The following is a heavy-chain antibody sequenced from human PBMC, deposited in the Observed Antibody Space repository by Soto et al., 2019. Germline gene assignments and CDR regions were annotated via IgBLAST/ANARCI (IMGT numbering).Heavy chain of an antibody. Sequence: GASVKVSCKASGGTFSSYAINWVRQAPGQGLEWMGGIIPIFGTANYAQKFQGRVTITADESTSTAYMELSSLRSEDTAVYYCARGARRGGSGSTFDYWGQGTLVTVSS. CDR3: ARGARRGGSGSTFDY. CDR2: IIPIFGTA. D-gene: IGHD6-19*01. J-gene: IGHJ4*02. V-gene: IGHV1-69*13. CDR1: GGTFSSYA.